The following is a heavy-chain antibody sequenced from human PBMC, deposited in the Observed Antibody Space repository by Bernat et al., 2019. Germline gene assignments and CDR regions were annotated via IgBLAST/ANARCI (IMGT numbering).Heavy chain of an antibody. V-gene: IGHV2-5*02. CDR3: AHDVGTGSGAGY. J-gene: IGHJ4*02. CDR1: GFSLSTSGVG. D-gene: IGHD6-19*01. Sequence: QITLKESGPTLVKPTQTLTLTCTFSGFSLSTSGVGVGWIRQPPGKALEWLALIYWDDDKRYSPSLKSRLTITKDTSKHQVVLTMTNMDPVDTATYYCAHDVGTGSGAGYWGQGTLVTVSS. CDR2: IYWDDDK.